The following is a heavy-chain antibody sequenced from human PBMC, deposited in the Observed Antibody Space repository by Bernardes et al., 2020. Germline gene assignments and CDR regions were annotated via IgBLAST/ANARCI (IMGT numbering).Heavy chain of an antibody. V-gene: IGHV4-31*03. CDR2: IYYSGST. J-gene: IGHJ4*02. CDR1: GGSISSGGYY. CDR3: ARGRYSGYDSPPHIDY. D-gene: IGHD5-12*01. Sequence: SETLSLTCTVSGGSISSGGYYWSWIRQHPGKGLEWIGYIYYSGSTYYNPSLKSRVTISVDTSKNQFSLKLSSVTAADTAVYYCARGRYSGYDSPPHIDYWGQGTLVTVSS.